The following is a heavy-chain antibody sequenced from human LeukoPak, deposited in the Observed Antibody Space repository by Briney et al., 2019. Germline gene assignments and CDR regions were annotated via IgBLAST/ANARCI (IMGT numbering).Heavy chain of an antibody. CDR2: ISSSSSYI. J-gene: IGHJ5*02. CDR1: GFSFSTFT. CDR3: ARGLGWLHS. Sequence: GSLRLSCEASGFSFSTFTMNWVRQAPGKGLEWVSSISSSSSYIYYADSVKGRFTISRDNAKNSLFLQMNSLRAEDTAVYYCARGLGWLHSWGQGTLVTVSS. D-gene: IGHD3/OR15-3a*01. V-gene: IGHV3-21*01.